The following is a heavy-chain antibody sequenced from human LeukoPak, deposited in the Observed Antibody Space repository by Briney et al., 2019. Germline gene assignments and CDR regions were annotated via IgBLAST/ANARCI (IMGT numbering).Heavy chain of an antibody. CDR3: ARDLEIGHHITPAHDY. D-gene: IGHD5-24*01. Sequence: GGSLRLSCAASGFTFSSYSMNWVRQAPGKGLDWVSSISSRSGYIYYADSVKGRFTISRDNAKNSLYLQMNSLRAEDTAVYYCARDLEIGHHITPAHDYWGQGTLVTVSS. CDR2: ISSRSGYI. J-gene: IGHJ4*02. CDR1: GFTFSSYS. V-gene: IGHV3-21*01.